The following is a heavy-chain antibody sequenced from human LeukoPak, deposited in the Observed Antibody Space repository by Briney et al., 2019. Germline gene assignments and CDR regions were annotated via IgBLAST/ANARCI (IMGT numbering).Heavy chain of an antibody. D-gene: IGHD2-15*01. Sequence: ASVKVSCKASGYTFTSYGISWVRQAPGQWLEWMGWISAYNGNTNYAQKFQGRVTMTRNTSISTAYMELSSLRSEDTAVYFCARAPHDIVVVVAAQGWFDPWGQGTLVTVSS. J-gene: IGHJ5*02. CDR2: ISAYNGNT. CDR3: ARAPHDIVVVVAAQGWFDP. CDR1: GYTFTSYG. V-gene: IGHV1-18*01.